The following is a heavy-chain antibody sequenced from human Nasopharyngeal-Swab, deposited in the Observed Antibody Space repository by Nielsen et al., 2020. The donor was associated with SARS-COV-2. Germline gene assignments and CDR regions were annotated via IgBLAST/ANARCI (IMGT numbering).Heavy chain of an antibody. CDR2: ISYDGSNK. CDR1: GFTFSSYA. CDR3: ARDWAHYYGSGALLLWWFDP. J-gene: IGHJ5*02. Sequence: GESLKISCAASGFTFSSYAMHWVRQAPGKGLEWVAVISYDGSNKYYADSVKGRFTISRDNSKNTLYLQMNSLRAEDTAVHYCARDWAHYYGSGALLLWWFDPWGQGTLVTVSS. D-gene: IGHD3-10*01. V-gene: IGHV3-30-3*01.